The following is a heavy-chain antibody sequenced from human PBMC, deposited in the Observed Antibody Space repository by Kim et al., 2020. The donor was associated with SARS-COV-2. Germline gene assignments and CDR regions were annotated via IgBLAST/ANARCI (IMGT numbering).Heavy chain of an antibody. CDR2: ISDDGSNT. J-gene: IGHJ4*02. CDR3: TRGPHIYSTGTSAY. V-gene: IGHV3-74*03. CDR1: GFTFSNCW. Sequence: GGSLRLSCAASGFTFSNCWMHWVRQRPGKGPEWVSRISDDGSNTSYADAVRGRFTVSRDNAKNTLYLQLESLRDEDTAVYYCTRGPHIYSTGTSAYWGQGTQVIVSS. D-gene: IGHD1-1*01.